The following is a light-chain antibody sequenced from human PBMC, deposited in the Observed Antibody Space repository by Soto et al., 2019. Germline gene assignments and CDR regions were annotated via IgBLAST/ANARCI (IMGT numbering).Light chain of an antibody. Sequence: QSALTQPASVSGSPGQSIAISCTGTSSDVGGYNYVSWYQQHPGKAPKLIIYDVTTRPPGVSDRFSGSKSGNTASLTISGLQAKDEADYYCSSYTTISSDVFGTGTKLTVL. J-gene: IGLJ1*01. V-gene: IGLV2-14*01. CDR3: SSYTTISSDV. CDR1: SSDVGGYNY. CDR2: DVT.